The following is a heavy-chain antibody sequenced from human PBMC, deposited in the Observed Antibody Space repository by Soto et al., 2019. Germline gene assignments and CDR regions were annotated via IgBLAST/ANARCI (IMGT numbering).Heavy chain of an antibody. CDR3: ARWLRHYGSGSYIDY. Sequence: SETLSLTCAVYGGSFSGYYWSWIRQPPGKGLEWIGEINHSGSTNYNPSLKSRVTISVDTSKNQFSLKLSSVTAADTAVYYCARWLRHYGSGSYIDYWGQGTLVTVSS. CDR1: GGSFSGYY. D-gene: IGHD3-10*01. J-gene: IGHJ4*02. V-gene: IGHV4-34*01. CDR2: INHSGST.